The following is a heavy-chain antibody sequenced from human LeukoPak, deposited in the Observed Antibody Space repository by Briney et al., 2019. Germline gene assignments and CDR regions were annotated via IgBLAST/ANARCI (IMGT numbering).Heavy chain of an antibody. J-gene: IGHJ3*02. Sequence: SVKVSCKASGGTFSSYAISWVRQAPGQGLEWMGRIIPILGIANYAQKFQGRVTITADKSTSTAYMELSSLRSEDTAVHYCARERYFWSGYSRNRDAFDIWGQGTMVTVSS. CDR3: ARERYFWSGYSRNRDAFDI. CDR1: GGTFSSYA. CDR2: IIPILGIA. V-gene: IGHV1-69*04. D-gene: IGHD3-3*01.